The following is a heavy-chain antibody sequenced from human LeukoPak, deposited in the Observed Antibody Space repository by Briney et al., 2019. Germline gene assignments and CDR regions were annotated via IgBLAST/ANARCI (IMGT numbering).Heavy chain of an antibody. CDR1: GFTFSSYG. D-gene: IGHD4-17*01. J-gene: IGHJ4*02. CDR2: IRSDNSDT. CDR3: VNGESFYGDYGFDY. Sequence: GGSLRLSCATSGFTFSSYGMKWVGQAPGKGVEWLASIRSDNSDTYYADSVKGRFTISRDNSKNTLYVQMNNLRFEDTAVFYCVNGESFYGDYGFDYWGQGTLVTVSS. V-gene: IGHV3-30*02.